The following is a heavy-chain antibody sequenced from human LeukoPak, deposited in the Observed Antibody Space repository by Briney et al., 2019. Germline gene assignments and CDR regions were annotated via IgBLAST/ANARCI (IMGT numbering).Heavy chain of an antibody. J-gene: IGHJ4*02. CDR2: ILYDGSTQ. D-gene: IGHD2-2*01. V-gene: IGHV3-30*04. Sequence: GGSLRLSCAASGFTFSTFSMHWVRQAPGKGLEWVAVILYDGSTQYYADSVRGRFTASRDNSKDTLYLQMNSLRVEDTAVCYCARVDCRSTSCSPFDYWGQGTLVTVSS. CDR3: ARVDCRSTSCSPFDY. CDR1: GFTFSTFS.